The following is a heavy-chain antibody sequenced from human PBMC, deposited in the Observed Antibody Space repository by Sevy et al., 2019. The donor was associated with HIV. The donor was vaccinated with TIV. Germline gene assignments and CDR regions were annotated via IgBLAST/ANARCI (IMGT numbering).Heavy chain of an antibody. Sequence: GSLRLSCAASGFTFSSYWMTWVRQAPGKGLEWVANIKQDMSEKYYADSVKGRFTISRDNARNSLYLQMESLRAEDTAMYYCARAQQVTMLVVIGGLYFDFWGQGTLVTVSS. D-gene: IGHD3-22*01. CDR2: IKQDMSEK. CDR1: GFTFSSYW. V-gene: IGHV3-7*01. CDR3: ARAQQVTMLVVIGGLYFDF. J-gene: IGHJ4*02.